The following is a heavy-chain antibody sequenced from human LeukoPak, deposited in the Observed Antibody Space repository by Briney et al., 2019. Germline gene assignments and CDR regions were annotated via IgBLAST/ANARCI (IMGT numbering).Heavy chain of an antibody. D-gene: IGHD6-13*01. V-gene: IGHV1-18*01. Sequence: GASVKVSCKASGYTLTSYGISWVRQAPGQGLEWMGWISAYNGNTNYAQKLQGRVTMTTDTSTSTAYMELRSLRSDDTAVYYCARDHSSSWYYYYYMDVWGKGTTVTVSS. J-gene: IGHJ6*03. CDR3: ARDHSSSWYYYYYMDV. CDR1: GYTLTSYG. CDR2: ISAYNGNT.